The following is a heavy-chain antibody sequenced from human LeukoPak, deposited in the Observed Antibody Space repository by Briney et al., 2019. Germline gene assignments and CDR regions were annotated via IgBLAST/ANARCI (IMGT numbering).Heavy chain of an antibody. D-gene: IGHD3-16*02. CDR1: GSRFSDAA. Sequence: GGSLRLSCAAFGSRFSDAAMTWVRQAPGKGLEWVSLIGSVGHSTYYGDSVKGRFTISRDNSKNTLSLQMNSLRVEDTAMYYCAKDIELSILGLGTMVTVSS. V-gene: IGHV3-23*01. J-gene: IGHJ3*02. CDR3: AKDIELSI. CDR2: IGSVGHST.